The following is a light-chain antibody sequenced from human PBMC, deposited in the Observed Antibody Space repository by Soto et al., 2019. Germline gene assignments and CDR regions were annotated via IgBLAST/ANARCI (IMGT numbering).Light chain of an antibody. Sequence: EIFFTYAPPAPSFSPRESPPPSCRASQSVGSYLAWYQQKPGQAPRLLIYDASNRATGIPARFSGSGSGTEFTLTISNLQAEDFAVYYCQQRNNWPLTFGGGTKVDIK. CDR2: DAS. CDR1: QSVGSY. CDR3: QQRNNWPLT. J-gene: IGKJ4*02. V-gene: IGKV3-11*01.